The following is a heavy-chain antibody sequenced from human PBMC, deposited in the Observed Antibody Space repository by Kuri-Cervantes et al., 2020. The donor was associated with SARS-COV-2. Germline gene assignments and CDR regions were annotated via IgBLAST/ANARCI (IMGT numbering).Heavy chain of an antibody. CDR1: GGSISSYY. V-gene: IGHV4-59*12. D-gene: IGHD3-22*01. J-gene: IGHJ6*03. Sequence: GSLRLSCTVSGGSISSYYWSWIRQPPGQGLEWLGYIYYSGSTKHNPSLESRVTISLDTSRNQFSLKLSSVTAADSAVYYCARSGYYSRGVTYYYMDVWDKGTTVTVSS. CDR3: ARSGYYSRGVTYYYMDV. CDR2: IYYSGST.